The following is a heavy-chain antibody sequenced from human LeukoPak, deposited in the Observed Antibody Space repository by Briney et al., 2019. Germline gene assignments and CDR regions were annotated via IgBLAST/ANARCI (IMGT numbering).Heavy chain of an antibody. CDR1: GGSISSYY. J-gene: IGHJ4*02. CDR2: IYYSGST. D-gene: IGHD3-10*01. CDR3: ARERPGVFDY. V-gene: IGHV4-59*01. Sequence: PSETLSLTCTVSGGSISSYYWSWIRQPPGKGLEWIGYIYYSGSTNYNPSLKSRVTISVDTSKNQFSLKLSSVTAADTAVYYCARERPGVFDYWGQGTLVTVSS.